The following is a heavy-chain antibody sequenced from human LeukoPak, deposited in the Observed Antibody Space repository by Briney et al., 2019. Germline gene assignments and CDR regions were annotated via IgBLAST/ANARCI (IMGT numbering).Heavy chain of an antibody. J-gene: IGHJ6*03. D-gene: IGHD6-6*01. CDR3: ARDRRAYYYYYMDA. V-gene: IGHV4-4*07. CDR2: IYTSGST. Sequence: SETLSLTCTVSGGSISGYYWSWIRQPAGKGLEWIGRIYTSGSTNYNPSLKSRVTISVDTSKNQFSLKLSSVTAADTAVYYCARDRRAYYYYYMDAWGKGTTVTVSS. CDR1: GGSISGYY.